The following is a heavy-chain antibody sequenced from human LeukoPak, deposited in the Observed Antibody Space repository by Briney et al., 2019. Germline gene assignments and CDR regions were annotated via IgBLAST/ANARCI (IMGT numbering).Heavy chain of an antibody. V-gene: IGHV4-59*08. CDR3: ARMIVATIRIGVYFYHGMDV. J-gene: IGHJ6*02. Sequence: DPSETLSLTCTVSGASTSSSFWSWIRQSPGKGLEWIGYINYRGETSQNPSLESRVSMSVDTSKNQISLQLTSVTAADTAVYYCARMIVATIRIGVYFYHGMDVWGQGTTVTVSS. CDR1: GASTSSSF. CDR2: INYRGET. D-gene: IGHD5-12*01.